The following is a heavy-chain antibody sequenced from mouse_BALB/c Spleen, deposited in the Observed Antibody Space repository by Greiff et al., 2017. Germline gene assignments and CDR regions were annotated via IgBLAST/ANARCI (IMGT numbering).Heavy chain of an antibody. D-gene: IGHD1-1*01. Sequence: EVKVEESGPELVKPGASVKISCKASGYSFTGYFMNWVKQSHGKSLEWIGRINPYNGDTFYNQKFKGKATLTVDKSSSTAHMELLSLTSEDSAVYYCGFITRGYFDVWGAGTTVTVSS. J-gene: IGHJ1*01. CDR3: GFITRGYFDV. CDR2: INPYNGDT. CDR1: GYSFTGYF. V-gene: IGHV1-37*01.